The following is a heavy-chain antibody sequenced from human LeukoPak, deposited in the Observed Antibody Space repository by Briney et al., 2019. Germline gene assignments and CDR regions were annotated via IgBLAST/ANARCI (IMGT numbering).Heavy chain of an antibody. CDR2: IYYSGST. D-gene: IGHD5-18*01. CDR3: ARLYSYGYVDY. J-gene: IGHJ4*02. V-gene: IGHV4-59*01. CDR1: GGSISSYY. Sequence: AETLSLTCTVSGGSISSYYWSWIRQPPGKGLEWIGYIYYSGSTNYNPSLTSRVTISVDTSKNQFSLKLSSVTAADTAVYYCARLYSYGYVDYWGQGTLVTVSS.